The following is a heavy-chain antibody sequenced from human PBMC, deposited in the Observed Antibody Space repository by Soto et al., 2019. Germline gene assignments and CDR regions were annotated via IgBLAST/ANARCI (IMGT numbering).Heavy chain of an antibody. D-gene: IGHD3-10*01. CDR1: GFTFSSYA. Sequence: EVQLLESGGGLVQPGGSLRLSCAASGFTFSSYAMSWVRQAPGKGLEWVSAISGSGGSTYYADSVKGRFTISRDNSKNTLYLQMNSLRAEDTAVYYCAKGRSKYYGSGSYLNYWGQGTLVTVSS. CDR3: AKGRSKYYGSGSYLNY. V-gene: IGHV3-23*01. CDR2: ISGSGGST. J-gene: IGHJ4*02.